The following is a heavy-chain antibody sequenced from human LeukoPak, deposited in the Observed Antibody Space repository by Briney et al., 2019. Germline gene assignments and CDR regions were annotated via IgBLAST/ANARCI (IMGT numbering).Heavy chain of an antibody. CDR1: GFTFSSHE. Sequence: GGSLRLSCAASGFTFSSHEMNWVRQAPGKGLEWVSYISSSGSTIYYADSVKGRFTISRDNAKNSLYLQMNSLRAEDTAVYYCARDRLLWFGAPTFTDYWGQGTLVTVSS. V-gene: IGHV3-48*03. J-gene: IGHJ4*02. CDR2: ISSSGSTI. CDR3: ARDRLLWFGAPTFTDY. D-gene: IGHD3-10*01.